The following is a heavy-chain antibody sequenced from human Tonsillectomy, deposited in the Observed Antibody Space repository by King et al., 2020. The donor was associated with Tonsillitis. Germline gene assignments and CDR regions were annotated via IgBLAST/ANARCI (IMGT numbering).Heavy chain of an antibody. CDR3: ASGEIFGVDKEHDYYYGMDV. Sequence: QWQLVQSGAEVKKPGASVKVSCKASGYTFTGYYMHWLRQAPGQGLEWMGRINPNSGGTNYAQKFQGRVTMTRDTSISTAYMELSRLRSDDTAVYYCASGEIFGVDKEHDYYYGMDVWGQGTTVTVSS. D-gene: IGHD3-3*01. CDR1: GYTFTGYY. J-gene: IGHJ6*02. V-gene: IGHV1-2*02. CDR2: INPNSGGT.